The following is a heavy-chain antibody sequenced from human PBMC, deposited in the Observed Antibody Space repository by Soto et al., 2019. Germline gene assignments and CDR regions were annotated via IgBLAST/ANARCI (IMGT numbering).Heavy chain of an antibody. Sequence: GASVKVSCKASGYTFTSYGISWVRQAPGQGLEWMGWISAYNGNTNYAQKLQGRVTMTTDTSTSTAYMELRSLRSDDTAVYCCASGAVGATLYYYYYGMDVWGQGTTVTVSS. D-gene: IGHD1-26*01. CDR3: ASGAVGATLYYYYYGMDV. CDR2: ISAYNGNT. J-gene: IGHJ6*02. V-gene: IGHV1-18*01. CDR1: GYTFTSYG.